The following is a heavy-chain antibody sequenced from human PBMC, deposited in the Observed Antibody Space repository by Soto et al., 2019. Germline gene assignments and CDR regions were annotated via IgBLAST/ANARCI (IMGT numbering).Heavy chain of an antibody. CDR2: IYTSGST. Sequence: QVQLQESGPGLVKPSETLSLTCTVSGGSISSYYWSWIRQPAGKGLEWIGRIYTSGSTNYNPSLNSRVTMSVDTSKNQCALKLSSVTAAATDVDYCARVRTGTTQTNWFDPWGQGTLVTVS. CDR1: GGSISSYY. CDR3: ARVRTGTTQTNWFDP. V-gene: IGHV4-4*07. D-gene: IGHD1-7*01. J-gene: IGHJ5*02.